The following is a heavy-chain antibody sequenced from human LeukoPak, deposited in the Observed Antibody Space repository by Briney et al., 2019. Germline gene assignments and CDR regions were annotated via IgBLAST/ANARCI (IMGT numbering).Heavy chain of an antibody. CDR2: IYYSGST. J-gene: IGHJ4*02. Sequence: PSETLCLTCTVSGGSISSYYWSWIRQPPGKGLEWIGYIYYSGSTNYNPSLKSRVTISVDTSKNQFSLKLSSVTAADTAVYYCARRKQSRWYNYFDYWGQGTLVTVSS. CDR3: ARRKQSRWYNYFDY. CDR1: GGSISSYY. V-gene: IGHV4-59*08. D-gene: IGHD6-19*01.